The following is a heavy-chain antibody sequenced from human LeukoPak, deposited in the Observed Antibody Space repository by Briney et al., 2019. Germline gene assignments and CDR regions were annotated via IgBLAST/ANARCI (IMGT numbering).Heavy chain of an antibody. D-gene: IGHD6-13*01. V-gene: IGHV1-69*13. CDR1: GGTFSSYA. CDR3: ARDILAAGYYFDY. Sequence: SVKVSCKASGGTFSSYAISWVRQAPGQGLEWMGGIIPIFGTANYAQKLQGRVTITADESTSTAYMELSSLRSEDTAVYYCARDILAAGYYFDYWGQGTLVTVSS. J-gene: IGHJ4*02. CDR2: IIPIFGTA.